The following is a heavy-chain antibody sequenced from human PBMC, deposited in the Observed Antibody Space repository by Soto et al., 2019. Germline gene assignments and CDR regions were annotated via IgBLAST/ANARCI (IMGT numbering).Heavy chain of an antibody. CDR1: GFTFTSYS. CDR3: ARESEDLTSNFVY. V-gene: IGHV3-21*06. J-gene: IGHJ4*02. Sequence: EVQLVESGGGLVKPGGSLRLSCAASGFTFTSYSMNWVRQAPGKGLEWVLSISSTTNYIYYGVSMNGRFTISRDNAKNSLSLEMNSLRADDTAVYYCARESEDLTSNFVYWGQGTLVTV. CDR2: ISSTTNYI.